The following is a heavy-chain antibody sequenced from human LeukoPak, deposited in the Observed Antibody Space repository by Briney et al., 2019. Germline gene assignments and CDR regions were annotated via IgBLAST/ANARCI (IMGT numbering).Heavy chain of an antibody. J-gene: IGHJ3*02. CDR2: ISSSGSTI. Sequence: GGSLRLSCAASGFTFSSYEMNWVSQDPGKGLEWVSYISSSGSTIYYADSVKGRFTISRDNAKNSLYLQMNSLRAEDTAVYYCARDGSTVTTYHDAFDIWGQGTMVTVSS. CDR1: GFTFSSYE. CDR3: ARDGSTVTTYHDAFDI. D-gene: IGHD4-17*01. V-gene: IGHV3-48*03.